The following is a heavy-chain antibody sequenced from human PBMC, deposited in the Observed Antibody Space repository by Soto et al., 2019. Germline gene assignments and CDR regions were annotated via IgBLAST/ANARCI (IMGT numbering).Heavy chain of an antibody. CDR3: ARVWNDGRFDY. CDR1: GFTFSNYW. CDR2: INQNGGAM. V-gene: IGHV3-7*01. J-gene: IGHJ4*02. D-gene: IGHD1-1*01. Sequence: XGSLRLSCAAAGFTFSNYWMTWVRQAPGKGLEWVASINQNGGAMHYVDSVKGRFTVSRDNAKNSLYLQVNSLRAEDTAVFYCARVWNDGRFDYWGQGTLVTVS.